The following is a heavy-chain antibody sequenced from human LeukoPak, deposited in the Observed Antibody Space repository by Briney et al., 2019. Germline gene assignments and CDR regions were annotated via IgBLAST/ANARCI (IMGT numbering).Heavy chain of an antibody. V-gene: IGHV3-30*18. D-gene: IGHD6-19*01. CDR1: GFTFSDYN. CDR3: AKVRWDNSGWYYLDY. J-gene: IGHJ4*02. CDR2: ISYDGSNK. Sequence: PGGSLRLSCAASGFTFSDYNMHWVRQAPGKGLEWVTVISYDGSNKYYADSVKGRFTISRDNSKKTLHLQMNSLRAEDTAVYYCAKVRWDNSGWYYLDYWGQGTLVTVSS.